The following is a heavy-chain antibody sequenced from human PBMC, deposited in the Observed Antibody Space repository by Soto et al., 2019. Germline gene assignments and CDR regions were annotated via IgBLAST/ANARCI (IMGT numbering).Heavy chain of an antibody. V-gene: IGHV4-31*03. J-gene: IGHJ3*02. CDR3: ARAEDPGVDAFDI. Sequence: SETMSLTCTVSGGSISSGGCYWSWHRQHPGKGLEWIGYIYYSGSTYYNPSLKSRVTISVDTSKNQFSLKLSSVTAADTAVYYCARAEDPGVDAFDIWGQGTMVTVSS. CDR2: IYYSGST. D-gene: IGHD2-15*01. CDR1: GGSISSGGCY.